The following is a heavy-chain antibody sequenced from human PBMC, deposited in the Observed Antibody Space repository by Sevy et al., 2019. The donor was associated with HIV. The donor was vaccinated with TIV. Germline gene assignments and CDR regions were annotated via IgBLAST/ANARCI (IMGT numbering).Heavy chain of an antibody. J-gene: IGHJ4*02. CDR3: AKASRGYSYGYYFDY. D-gene: IGHD5-18*01. Sequence: GGSLRLSCAASGFTFSSYAMSWVRQAPGKGLEWVSAISGSGGSTYYADSVKGRFTISRDNSKNTRYLQMNSLRAEDTAVYYCAKASRGYSYGYYFDYWGQGTLVTVSS. CDR2: ISGSGGST. CDR1: GFTFSSYA. V-gene: IGHV3-23*01.